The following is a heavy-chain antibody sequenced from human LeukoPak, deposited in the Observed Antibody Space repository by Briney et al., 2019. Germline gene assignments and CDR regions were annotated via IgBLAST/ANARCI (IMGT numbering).Heavy chain of an antibody. CDR1: GYTFTGYY. J-gene: IGHJ4*02. D-gene: IGHD3-22*01. V-gene: IGHV1-2*06. CDR2: INPNSGGT. Sequence: ASVKVSCKASGYTFTGYYMHWVRQAPGQGLEWMGRINPNSGGTNYAQKFQGRVTMTTDTSISTAYMELSRLRSDDTAVYYCASGVSSGYYILDYWGQGTLVTVSS. CDR3: ASGVSSGYYILDY.